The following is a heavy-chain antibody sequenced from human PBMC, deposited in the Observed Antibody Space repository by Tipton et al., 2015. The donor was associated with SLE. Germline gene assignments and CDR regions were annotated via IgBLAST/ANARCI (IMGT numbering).Heavy chain of an antibody. Sequence: TLSLTCAVYGGSFSGYCWSWIRQPPGKGLEWIGEINHSGSTNYNPSLKSRVTISVDTSKNQFSLNLSSVTAADTAVYYCARRRIAARPGLDYWGQGTLVTVSS. J-gene: IGHJ4*02. CDR1: GGSFSGYC. CDR3: ARRRIAARPGLDY. CDR2: INHSGST. D-gene: IGHD6-6*01. V-gene: IGHV4-34*01.